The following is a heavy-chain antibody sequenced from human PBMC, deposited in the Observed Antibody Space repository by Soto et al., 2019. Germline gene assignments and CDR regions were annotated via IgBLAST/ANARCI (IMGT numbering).Heavy chain of an antibody. V-gene: IGHV1-2*02. CDR2: INPNSGGT. D-gene: IGHD3-3*01. CDR1: GYTITEYY. J-gene: IGHJ5*02. Sequence: SLNLSWKASGYTITEYYMHWVRQAPGQGLEWMGWINPNSGGTNYAQKFQGRVTMTRDTSISTAYMELSRLRSDDTAVYYCARAVTIFGVVIVNWFDPWGQGTLVTVSS. CDR3: ARAVTIFGVVIVNWFDP.